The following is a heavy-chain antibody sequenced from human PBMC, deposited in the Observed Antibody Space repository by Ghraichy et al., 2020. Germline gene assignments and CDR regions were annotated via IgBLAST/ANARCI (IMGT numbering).Heavy chain of an antibody. CDR2: ISGSGGST. V-gene: IGHV3-23*01. CDR1: GFTFSSYA. J-gene: IGHJ4*02. Sequence: GSLRLSCAASGFTFSSYAMSWVRQAPGKGLEWVSAISGSGGSTYYADSVKGRFTISRDNSKNTLYLQMNSLRAEDTAVYYCAKERTETGYSSGWYIDYWGQGTLVTVSS. CDR3: AKERTETGYSSGWYIDY. D-gene: IGHD6-19*01.